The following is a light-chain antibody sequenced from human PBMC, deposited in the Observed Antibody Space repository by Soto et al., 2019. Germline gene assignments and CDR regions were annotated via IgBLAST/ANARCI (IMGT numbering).Light chain of an antibody. V-gene: IGKV1-5*03. CDR3: QQYNSYSPLT. CDR2: KAS. Sequence: DIQMTQSTSTLSGSVGDRFTVTCRASQTISIWLAWYHQKPGKAPKLLIYKASTLKSGVPSRFSGSGSGTEFTLTISSLQPDDFATYYCQQYNSYSPLTFGGGTKVDIK. CDR1: QTISIW. J-gene: IGKJ4*01.